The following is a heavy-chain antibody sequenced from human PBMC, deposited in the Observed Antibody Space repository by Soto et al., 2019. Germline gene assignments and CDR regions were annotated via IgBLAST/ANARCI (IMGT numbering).Heavy chain of an antibody. CDR3: ARCYCSAGSCFTCWHFDL. V-gene: IGHV1-18*01. CDR1: GYTFTTFG. Sequence: QVQVVQSGAEVKKPGASVKVACKASGYTFTTFGMSWVRQAPGHGLEWMGWISADNGDTNSAQKFQDRVTMTTDTSTNTAYMELRSLTSDDTAVYYCARCYCSAGSCFTCWHFDLWGRGTLVTVSS. J-gene: IGHJ2*01. D-gene: IGHD2-15*01. CDR2: ISADNGDT.